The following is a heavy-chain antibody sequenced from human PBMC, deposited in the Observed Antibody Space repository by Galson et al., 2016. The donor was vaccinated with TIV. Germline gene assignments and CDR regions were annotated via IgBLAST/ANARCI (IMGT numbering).Heavy chain of an antibody. CDR2: INANSGDT. Sequence: SVKVSCKASGYTFSHYYLHWVRQAPGQGLEWMGWINANSGDTNFAQKFQDRVTMTRDTAISTAYMELSRLRSDDTAIYYCARDLDSAVTAPFDYWGQGTLVTVSS. CDR1: GYTFSHYY. J-gene: IGHJ4*02. D-gene: IGHD2-21*02. V-gene: IGHV1-2*02. CDR3: ARDLDSAVTAPFDY.